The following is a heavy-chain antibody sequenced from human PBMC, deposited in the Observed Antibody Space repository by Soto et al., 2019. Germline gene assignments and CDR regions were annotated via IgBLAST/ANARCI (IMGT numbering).Heavy chain of an antibody. Sequence: EVQLLQSGGGLVQPGGSLRLSCAASGFTFSNYAMSWLRQPPGKGLEWVSAISGSGDRTYYTDSVKGRFTISRDNSKNTQYLQMNSLRAEESAVYYCVRERSGHSYADSWGQGTLVTVSS. CDR3: VRERSGHSYADS. V-gene: IGHV3-23*01. CDR1: GFTFSNYA. D-gene: IGHD5-18*01. J-gene: IGHJ4*02. CDR2: ISGSGDRT.